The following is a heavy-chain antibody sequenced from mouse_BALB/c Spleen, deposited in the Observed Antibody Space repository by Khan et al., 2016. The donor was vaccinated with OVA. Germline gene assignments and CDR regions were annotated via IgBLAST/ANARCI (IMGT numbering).Heavy chain of an antibody. D-gene: IGHD2-4*01. V-gene: IGHV3-2*02. J-gene: IGHJ3*01. CDR3: ARTDYYDYDPFAY. Sequence: EVQLVETGAGLVKPSQSLSLTCAVTGFSITTEYTSNCIRKFPGNKLELMGVISWCGNTKSNPSLKSRISITRDTSKNQFFLQLNSVTSEDTATYYCARTDYYDYDPFAYWGQGTLVTVSA. CDR2: ISWCGNT. CDR1: GFSITTEYT.